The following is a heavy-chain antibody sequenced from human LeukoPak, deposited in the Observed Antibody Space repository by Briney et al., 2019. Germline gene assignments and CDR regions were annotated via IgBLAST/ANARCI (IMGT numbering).Heavy chain of an antibody. CDR3: ARHIDFGRGYRNGYNY. V-gene: IGHV5-51*01. J-gene: IGHJ4*02. Sequence: GESLKISCKGSGYSFTTYWIGWVRQMPGKGLEWMGIIYPGDSDTRYSPSFQGQVTISVDKSINPAYLQWSSLKASNTAMYFCARHIDFGRGYRNGYNYWGQGTLVTVSS. CDR2: IYPGDSDT. CDR1: GYSFTTYW. D-gene: IGHD5-18*01.